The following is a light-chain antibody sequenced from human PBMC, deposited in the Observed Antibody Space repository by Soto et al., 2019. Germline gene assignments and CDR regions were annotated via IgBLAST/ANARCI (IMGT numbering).Light chain of an antibody. CDR1: SSNIGSNY. V-gene: IGLV1-47*01. Sequence: QSVLTQPPSASGTPGQRVTVSCSGSSSNIGSNYVYWYQQFPRTAPKLLMYLNNQRPSGVPDRFSGSKSGTSASLAISGLRSEDEADYYCAAWDDSLSGLVFGGGTKVTVL. J-gene: IGLJ3*02. CDR3: AAWDDSLSGLV. CDR2: LNN.